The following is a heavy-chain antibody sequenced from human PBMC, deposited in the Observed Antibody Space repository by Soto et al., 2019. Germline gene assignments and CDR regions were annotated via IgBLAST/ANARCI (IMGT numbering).Heavy chain of an antibody. D-gene: IGHD1-1*01. CDR1: GYTFTSYD. CDR2: MNPNSGNT. Sequence: QVQLVQSGAEVKKPGASVKVSCKASGYTFTSYDINWVRQATGQGLEWMGWMNPNSGNTGYAQKFQGRVTMTRNTSISTAYMELSSLRSDDSVVYYCARVPTWAGNVESWGQGTLVTVSS. CDR3: ARVPTWAGNVES. V-gene: IGHV1-8*01. J-gene: IGHJ4*02.